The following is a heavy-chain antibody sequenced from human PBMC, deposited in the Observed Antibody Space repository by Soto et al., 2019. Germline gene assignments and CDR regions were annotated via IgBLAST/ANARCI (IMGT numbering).Heavy chain of an antibody. V-gene: IGHV1-69*13. D-gene: IGHD4-4*01. CDR2: IIPIFRTA. J-gene: IGHJ6*02. Sequence: SVKVSCKASGGTFSSYAISWLRQAPGQGLEWMGGIIPIFRTANYAQKFQGRVTITVDESTSTAYMELSSLRSEDTAVYYCARDSAVPSPNYYYYYGMDVWGQGTTVTVSS. CDR3: ARDSAVPSPNYYYYYGMDV. CDR1: GGTFSSYA.